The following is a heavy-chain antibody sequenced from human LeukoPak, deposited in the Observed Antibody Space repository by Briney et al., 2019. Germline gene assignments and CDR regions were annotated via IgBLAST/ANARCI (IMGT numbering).Heavy chain of an antibody. Sequence: GGSLRLSCAASGFTFSHYYMRWIRQPPARGLAWVSYICDRGRTIYYADSVKGRFTISRDNAKNSVYLQMNNLRAEDTAVYYCARDRLGDYDHSGYYDKWGQGTLVTVSS. V-gene: IGHV3-11*01. J-gene: IGHJ4*02. CDR1: GFTFSHYY. CDR2: ICDRGRTI. CDR3: ARDRLGDYDHSGYYDK. D-gene: IGHD3-22*01.